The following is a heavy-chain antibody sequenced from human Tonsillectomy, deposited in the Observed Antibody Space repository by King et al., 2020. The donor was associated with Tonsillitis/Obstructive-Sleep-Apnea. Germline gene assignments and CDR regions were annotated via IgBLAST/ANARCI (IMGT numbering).Heavy chain of an antibody. CDR3: ARIWGIAVAGDAFDI. Sequence: VTSQESGPVLVKPTETLTLTCTVSGFSLSNARMGVSWIRQPPGKALEWLAHIFSNDEKSYSTSLKSRLTISKDTSKSQVVLTMTNMDPVDTATYYCARIWGIAVAGDAFDIWGQGTMVTVSS. CDR2: IFSNDEK. V-gene: IGHV2-26*01. CDR1: GFSLSNARMG. D-gene: IGHD6-19*01. J-gene: IGHJ3*02.